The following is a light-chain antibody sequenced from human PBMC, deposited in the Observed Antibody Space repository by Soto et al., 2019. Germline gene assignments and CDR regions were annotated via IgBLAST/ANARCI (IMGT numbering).Light chain of an antibody. J-gene: IGKJ4*01. CDR2: DAS. V-gene: IGKV3-11*01. CDR1: QSVGSY. CDR3: QQRSNWPLT. Sequence: EIVFTQSPGTLSLSPWERAPLSCRASQSVGSYLAGYQHKPGQDPRLLISDASNRDTGIPARFSGSGSETDSTLTISSLEPEDSAVYYCQQRSNWPLTFGGGTKVDIK.